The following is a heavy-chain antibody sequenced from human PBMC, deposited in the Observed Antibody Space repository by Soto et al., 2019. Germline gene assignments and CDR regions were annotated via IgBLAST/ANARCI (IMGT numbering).Heavy chain of an antibody. D-gene: IGHD2-2*01. CDR1: GGSISSSSYF. V-gene: IGHV4-39*01. CDR3: ARMSVATRYMDV. Sequence: SETLSLTCSVSGGSISSSSYFWGWIRQPPGKGLEWIGSLYYSGSTYYSPSLKGRVTISLNMSKNEFSLKLSSVTAADTAVYYCARMSVATRYMDVWGKGTTVTVSS. CDR2: LYYSGST. J-gene: IGHJ6*03.